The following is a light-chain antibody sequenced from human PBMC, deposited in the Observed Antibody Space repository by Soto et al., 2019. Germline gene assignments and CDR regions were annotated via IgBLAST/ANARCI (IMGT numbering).Light chain of an antibody. V-gene: IGKV3-15*01. Sequence: EIVMTQSPATLSVSPGERATLSCRASQSVSSNLAWYQQKPGQAPRLLIYGASTSATGIPARFSGSGSGTEFTLTISSLQSEDLAVYYCQQYNNWPLTFGRGTKVEIK. CDR1: QSVSSN. CDR3: QQYNNWPLT. CDR2: GAS. J-gene: IGKJ4*02.